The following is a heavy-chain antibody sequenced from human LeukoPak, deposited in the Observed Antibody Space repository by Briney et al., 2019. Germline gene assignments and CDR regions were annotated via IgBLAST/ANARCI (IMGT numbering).Heavy chain of an antibody. CDR3: AGTRVLRYYYYMDV. Sequence: SVKVSCKASGYTFTSYGISWVRQAPGQGLEWMGGIIPIFGTANYAQKFQGRVTITTDESTSTAYMELSSLRSEDTAVYYCAGTRVLRYYYYMDVWGKGTTVTVSS. J-gene: IGHJ6*03. CDR2: IIPIFGTA. V-gene: IGHV1-69*05. CDR1: GYTFTSYG. D-gene: IGHD1/OR15-1a*01.